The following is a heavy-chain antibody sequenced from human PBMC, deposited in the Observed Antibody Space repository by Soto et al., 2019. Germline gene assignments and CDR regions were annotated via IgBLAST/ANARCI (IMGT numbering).Heavy chain of an antibody. D-gene: IGHD3-22*01. CDR3: ARDRLYDSNTYYYKYGMDV. CDR1: AFTFRSYA. CDR2: ISYDGTNN. V-gene: IGHV3-30-3*01. Sequence: GGSLRLSCAASAFTFRSYAMYWVRQAPGKGLEWVTVISYDGTNNYYADSVKGRFTVSRDNSKNTLYLQMNSLRAEDTAVYYCARDRLYDSNTYYYKYGMDVWGQGTTVTVSS. J-gene: IGHJ6*02.